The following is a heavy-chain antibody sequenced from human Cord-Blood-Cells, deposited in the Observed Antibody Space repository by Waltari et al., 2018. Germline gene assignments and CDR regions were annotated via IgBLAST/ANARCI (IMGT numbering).Heavy chain of an antibody. Sequence: QVQLVQSGAVVKKPGPSVTVSCKASGATSSSYAISWVRPAPGQGLEWMGGIIPIFGTANYAQKFQGRVTITADESTSTAYMGLSSLRSEDTAVYYCAGDDYGGNYYFDYWGQGTLVTVSS. CDR1: GATSSSYA. CDR2: IIPIFGTA. D-gene: IGHD4-17*01. J-gene: IGHJ4*02. CDR3: AGDDYGGNYYFDY. V-gene: IGHV1-69*01.